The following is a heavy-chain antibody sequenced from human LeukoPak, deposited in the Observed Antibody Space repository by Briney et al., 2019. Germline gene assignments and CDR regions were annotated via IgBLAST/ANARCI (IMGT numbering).Heavy chain of an antibody. CDR2: IIPIFGTA. D-gene: IGHD6-13*01. V-gene: IGHV1-69*05. Sequence: GASVKVSCKASGGTFGGYAISWVRQAPGQGLEWMGGIIPIFGTANYAQKFQGRVTITTDESTSTAYMELSSLRSEDTAVYYCARDQGSSWMGGRLAGWFDPWGQGTLVTVSS. CDR1: GGTFGGYA. CDR3: ARDQGSSWMGGRLAGWFDP. J-gene: IGHJ5*02.